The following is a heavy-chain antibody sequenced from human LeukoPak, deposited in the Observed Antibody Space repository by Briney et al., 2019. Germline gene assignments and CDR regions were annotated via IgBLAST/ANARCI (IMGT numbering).Heavy chain of an antibody. J-gene: IGHJ6*02. CDR3: ARLDIVVVPAPVGSDYYGMDV. Sequence: SVKVFCKASGGTFSSYAISWVRQAPGQGLEWMGGIIPIFGTANYAQKFQGRVTITADESTSTAYMELSSLRSEDTAVYYCARLDIVVVPAPVGSDYYGMDVWGQGTTVTVSS. CDR1: GGTFSSYA. CDR2: IIPIFGTA. D-gene: IGHD2-2*03. V-gene: IGHV1-69*13.